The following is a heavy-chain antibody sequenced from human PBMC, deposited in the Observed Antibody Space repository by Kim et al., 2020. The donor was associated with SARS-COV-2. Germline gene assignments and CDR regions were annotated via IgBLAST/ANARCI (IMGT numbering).Heavy chain of an antibody. CDR2: ISGSGEST. V-gene: IGHV3-23*01. D-gene: IGHD3-16*01. J-gene: IGHJ4*02. CDR3: AKGILTMGGGFDY. CDR1: GFTFSSYS. Sequence: GGSLRLSCAASGFTFSSYSMNWVRQAPGKGLEWVSAISGSGESTYYADSVKGRFTISRDNSKTTLYLQMNSLRADDTAVYYCAKGILTMGGGFDYWGQGTLVTVSS.